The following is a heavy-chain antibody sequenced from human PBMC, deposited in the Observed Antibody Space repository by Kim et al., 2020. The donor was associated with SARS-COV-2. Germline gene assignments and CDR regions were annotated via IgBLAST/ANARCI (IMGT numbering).Heavy chain of an antibody. Sequence: GGSLRLSCAASSLTFSSYDMHWVRQATGKGLEWVSAIGTADDTYYADSVKGRFTISRENAKNSLYLQMNALTAGDTAVYYCARETPDSSSYGWYFDLWGRGTRVTVSS. CDR2: IGTADDT. CDR3: ARETPDSSSYGWYFDL. V-gene: IGHV3-13*04. D-gene: IGHD6-6*01. CDR1: SLTFSSYD. J-gene: IGHJ2*01.